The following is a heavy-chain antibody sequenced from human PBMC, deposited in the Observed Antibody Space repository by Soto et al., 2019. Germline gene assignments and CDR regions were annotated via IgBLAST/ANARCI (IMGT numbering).Heavy chain of an antibody. Sequence: GGSLRLSCVASRFTFSAFSRHWVRQAPGKGLEWVAVIWYNGSNKYYAGSVNGRFTISRDNSKNTLYLQMNSLRAEDTAVYYCARDSYYDSSGPLDYWGQGTLLTVSS. CDR2: IWYNGSNK. D-gene: IGHD3-22*01. V-gene: IGHV3-33*08. J-gene: IGHJ4*02. CDR1: RFTFSAFS. CDR3: ARDSYYDSSGPLDY.